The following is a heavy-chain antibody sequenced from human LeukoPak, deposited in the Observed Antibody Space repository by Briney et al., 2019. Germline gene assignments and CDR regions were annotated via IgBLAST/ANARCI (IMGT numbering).Heavy chain of an antibody. D-gene: IGHD2-8*01. CDR2: IYYSGST. CDR3: ARVECTNGVCYQPLGSFDY. CDR1: GGSISSSY. J-gene: IGHJ4*02. Sequence: SETLSLTCTVSGGSISSSYWSWIRQPPGKGLEWIGYIYYSGSTKYNPSLKSRVTISVDTSKNQFSLKLSSVTAADTAVYYCARVECTNGVCYQPLGSFDYWGQGTLVTVSS. V-gene: IGHV4-59*01.